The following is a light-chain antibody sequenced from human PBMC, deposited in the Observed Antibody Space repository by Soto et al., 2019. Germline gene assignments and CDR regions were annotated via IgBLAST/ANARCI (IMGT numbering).Light chain of an antibody. CDR1: QSISSW. V-gene: IGKV1-5*01. Sequence: DLQMTQSPSTLSASVGARVTITCRASQSISSWLAWYQQKPGKAPNLLIYDASSLESGVPSRFSGSGSGTEFTLTISSLQPDYFAVDYCQHYGSSRTFGQGTKVDI. J-gene: IGKJ1*01. CDR2: DAS. CDR3: QHYGSSRT.